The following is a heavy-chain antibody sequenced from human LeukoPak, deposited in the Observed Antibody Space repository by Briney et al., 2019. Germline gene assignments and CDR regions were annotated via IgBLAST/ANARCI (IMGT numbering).Heavy chain of an antibody. D-gene: IGHD3-22*01. CDR2: ISNNGRNK. J-gene: IGHJ4*02. Sequence: GRSLRLSCAASGFTFSTYAIHWVRQAPGKGLEWVAFISNNGRNKDYADSMKGRFTISRDNSKNTLYLQVNSLRPDDTAIYYCTRDLTGHYSIDYWGQGTLVTVSS. V-gene: IGHV3-30*04. CDR1: GFTFSTYA. CDR3: TRDLTGHYSIDY.